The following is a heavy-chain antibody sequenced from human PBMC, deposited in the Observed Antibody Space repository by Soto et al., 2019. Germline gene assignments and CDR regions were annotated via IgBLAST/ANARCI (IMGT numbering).Heavy chain of an antibody. CDR2: IRQDGGAQ. CDR1: GFTFTTYW. Sequence: EVQLVESGGGLAQPGGSLRLSCVASGFTFTTYWMSWVRQAPGKGLEWVTNIRQDGGAQYSVDSVKGRFPISRDNAKNSVYLQMDSLRAEDTAVYYCVRGGHGSGSYLGSYWGQGILVTVSS. CDR3: VRGGHGSGSYLGSY. D-gene: IGHD3-10*01. J-gene: IGHJ4*02. V-gene: IGHV3-7*03.